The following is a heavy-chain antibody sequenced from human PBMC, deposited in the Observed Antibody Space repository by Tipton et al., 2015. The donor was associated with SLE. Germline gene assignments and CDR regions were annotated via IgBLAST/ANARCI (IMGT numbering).Heavy chain of an antibody. V-gene: IGHV4-38-2*01. D-gene: IGHD3-10*01. CDR2: IYQSGST. CDR1: GYSLRSGYY. J-gene: IGHJ3*01. Sequence: TLSLTCAVSGYSLRSGYYWGWIRQAPGKGLEWIGSIYQSGSTYYKSSLRSRVTISVDTSKNQFSLNLTSVTASDTAVYYCARLGGSGPAFDVWGQGTLVTVSA. CDR3: ARLGGSGPAFDV.